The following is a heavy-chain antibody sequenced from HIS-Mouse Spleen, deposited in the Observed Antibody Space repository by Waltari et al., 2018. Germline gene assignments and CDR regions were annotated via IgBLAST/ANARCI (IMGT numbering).Heavy chain of an antibody. J-gene: IGHJ3*02. CDR2: ISYDGSNT. CDR1: GLTSSSDA. D-gene: IGHD6-6*01. V-gene: IGHV3-30*04. Sequence: QVQLVESGGGVVQPGRFLRLSCAAAGLTSSSDAVHWGGQDPGKGLVGIACISYDGSNTYYADSVNGRFTISRDNSKITLYLQMNSLRAEDTAVYYCARGGIAARPKAFDIWGQGTMVTVSS. CDR3: ARGGIAARPKAFDI.